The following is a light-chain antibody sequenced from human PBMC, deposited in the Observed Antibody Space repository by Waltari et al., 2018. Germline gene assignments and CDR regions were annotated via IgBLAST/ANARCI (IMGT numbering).Light chain of an antibody. CDR2: DPS. J-gene: IGKJ2*01. V-gene: IGKV3-15*01. CDR1: QRVSSR. CDR3: QQYDNWPPYT. Sequence: EIVMTQSPATLSVSPGERATLSCTASQRVSSRLAWYQQKPVQAPRLLIYDPSRRATGIPARFTGRGYGKESTLTIGSVQSEDFAIYYCQQYDNWPPYTFGQGIKLESK.